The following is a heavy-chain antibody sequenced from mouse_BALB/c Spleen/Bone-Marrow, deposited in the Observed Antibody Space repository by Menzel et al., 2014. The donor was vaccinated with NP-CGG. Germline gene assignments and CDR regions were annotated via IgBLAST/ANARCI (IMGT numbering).Heavy chain of an antibody. CDR2: IYYSGTI. V-gene: IGHV3-5*02. CDR1: GFSITTGNYR. D-gene: IGHD2-1*01. CDR3: ARYYGNYFDY. Sequence: EVMLVESGPGLVKPSQTVSLTCTVTGFSITTGNYRWSWIRQFPGNKLEWIGYIYYSGTITYNPSLTSRTTITRDTSKNQFFLEMNSLTAEDTATYYCARYYGNYFDYWGQGTTLTVSS. J-gene: IGHJ2*01.